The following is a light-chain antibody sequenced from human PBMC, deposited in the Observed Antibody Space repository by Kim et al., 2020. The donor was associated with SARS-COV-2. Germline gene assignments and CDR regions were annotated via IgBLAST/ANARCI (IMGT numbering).Light chain of an antibody. CDR2: WAS. Sequence: ATINFKSSQSVLYSSNNKNYFAWYQQKPGQPPKLLICWASTRESGVPDRFSGSGSGTDFTLTISSLEAEDVAVYYCHQYYNSPQTIGQGTKVDIK. CDR3: HQYYNSPQT. V-gene: IGKV4-1*01. CDR1: QSVLYSSNNKNY. J-gene: IGKJ2*01.